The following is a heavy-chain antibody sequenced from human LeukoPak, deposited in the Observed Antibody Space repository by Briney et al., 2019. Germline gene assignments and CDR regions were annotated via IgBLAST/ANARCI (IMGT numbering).Heavy chain of an antibody. D-gene: IGHD3-22*01. CDR1: GYTFTGYY. J-gene: IGHJ4*02. CDR2: INPNSGGT. CDR3: ARDDGYGYYCSFDY. Sequence: GASVKVSCKASGYTFTGYYMHWVRQAPGQGLEWMGWINPNSGGTNYAQKFQGRVTMTRDTSISTAYMELSRLRSDDTAVYYCARDDGYGYYCSFDYWGQGTLVTVSS. V-gene: IGHV1-2*02.